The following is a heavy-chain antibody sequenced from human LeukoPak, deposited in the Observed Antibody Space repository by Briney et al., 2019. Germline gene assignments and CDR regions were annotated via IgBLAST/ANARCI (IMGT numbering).Heavy chain of an antibody. D-gene: IGHD3-10*01. CDR3: ARDRVDGEGY. J-gene: IGHJ4*02. CDR1: GYSISSGYY. CDR2: IYHSGST. V-gene: IGHV4-38-2*02. Sequence: PSETLSLTCAVSGYSISSGYYWGWIRQPPGKGLEWIGSIYHSGSTYYNPSLKSRVTISVDTSKNQFSLKLSSVTAADTAVYYCARDRVDGEGYWGQGTLVTVSS.